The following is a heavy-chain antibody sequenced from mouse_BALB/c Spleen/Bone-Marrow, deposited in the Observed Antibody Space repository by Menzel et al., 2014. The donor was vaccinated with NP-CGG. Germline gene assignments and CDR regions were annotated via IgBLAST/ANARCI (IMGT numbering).Heavy chain of an antibody. CDR2: INSNGGST. CDR1: GFTFSSYG. D-gene: IGHD1-1*01. V-gene: IGHV5-6-3*01. J-gene: IGHJ3*01. Sequence: EVKLVESGGGLVQPGRSLKLSCAASGFTFSSYGMSWVRQTPDKRLELVATINSNGGSTYYPDSLKGRFTISRDNAKNTLYLQMSSLKSEDTAMYYCARVYYYCPRGDWFAYWGQGTLVTVSA. CDR3: ARVYYYCPRGDWFAY.